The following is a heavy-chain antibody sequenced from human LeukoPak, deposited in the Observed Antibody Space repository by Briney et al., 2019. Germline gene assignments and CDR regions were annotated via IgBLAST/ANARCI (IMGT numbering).Heavy chain of an antibody. CDR1: GYTFTNYG. CDR2: ISAYNGNT. CDR3: ARDTPVQLERRDAFDI. V-gene: IGHV1-18*01. D-gene: IGHD1-1*01. Sequence: VASVKVSCKASGYTFTNYGISWVRQAPGQGLEWMGWISAYNGNTNYAQKLQGRVTMTTDTSTSTAYMELRSLRSDDTAVYYCARDTPVQLERRDAFDIWGQGTMVTVSS. J-gene: IGHJ3*02.